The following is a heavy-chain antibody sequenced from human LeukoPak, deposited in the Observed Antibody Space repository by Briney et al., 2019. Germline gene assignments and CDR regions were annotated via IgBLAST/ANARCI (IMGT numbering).Heavy chain of an antibody. D-gene: IGHD1-26*01. V-gene: IGHV4-38-2*02. J-gene: IGHJ6*03. Sequence: PSETLSLTCTVSGYSISSGYYWGWIRQPPGKGLEWIGSIYHSGSTYYNPSLKSRVTISVDTSKNQFSLKLSSVTAADTAVYYCARSLSGSYYAYYYYYMDVWGKGTTVTVSS. CDR3: ARSLSGSYYAYYYYYMDV. CDR1: GYSISSGYY. CDR2: IYHSGST.